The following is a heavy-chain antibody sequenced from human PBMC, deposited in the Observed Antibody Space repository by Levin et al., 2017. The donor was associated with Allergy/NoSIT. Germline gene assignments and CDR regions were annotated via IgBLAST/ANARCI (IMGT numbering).Heavy chain of an antibody. CDR1: GGSFSGYY. J-gene: IGHJ4*02. V-gene: IGHV4-34*01. CDR2: INHSGST. D-gene: IGHD2-8*02. CDR3: ARGREDIVLVVYAIYDY. Sequence: SETLSLTCAVYGGSFSGYYWSWIRQPPGKGLEWIGEINHSGSTNYNPSLKSRVTISVDTSKNQFSLKLSSVTAADTAVYYCARGREDIVLVVYAIYDYWGQGTLVTVSS.